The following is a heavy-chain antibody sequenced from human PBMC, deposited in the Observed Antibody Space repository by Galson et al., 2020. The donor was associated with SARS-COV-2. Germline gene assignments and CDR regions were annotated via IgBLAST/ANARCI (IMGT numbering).Heavy chain of an antibody. Sequence: GGSLRLSCAASGFTFSNAWMSWVRQAPGKGLEWVGRIKSKTDGGTPDYAAPVKGRFTISRDDSKNTLYLQMNSLKTEDTAVYYCTTRRPVNFVVVPAATTFDYWGQGTLVTVSS. CDR2: IKSKTDGGTP. CDR3: TTRRPVNFVVVPAATTFDY. CDR1: GFTFSNAW. J-gene: IGHJ4*02. V-gene: IGHV3-15*01. D-gene: IGHD2-2*01.